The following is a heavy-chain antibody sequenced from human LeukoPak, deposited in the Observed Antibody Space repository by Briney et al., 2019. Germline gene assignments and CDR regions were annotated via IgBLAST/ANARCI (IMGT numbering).Heavy chain of an antibody. V-gene: IGHV3-21*04. CDR1: RFTFSSYS. J-gene: IGHJ4*02. D-gene: IGHD1-1*01. CDR3: ARDQLGAVLYFDY. Sequence: GGSLRLSCAASRFTFSSYSMNWVRQAPGKGLEWVSSISSSGSYIYYADSVKGRFTISRDNSKNTLYLQINSLRVEDTAVYYCARDQLGAVLYFDYWGQGALVTVSS. CDR2: ISSSGSYI.